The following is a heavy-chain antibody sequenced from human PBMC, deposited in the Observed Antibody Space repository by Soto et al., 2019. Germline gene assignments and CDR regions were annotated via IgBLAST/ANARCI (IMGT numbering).Heavy chain of an antibody. Sequence: QVQLVQSGAEVKKPGASVKVSCKASGYTFTSYAMHWVRQAPGQRLEWMGWINAGNGNTKYSQKFQGRVTITRDTSACTAYMELSSLRSEETAVYYCARDTPGYCSGGSCYPHYYYYYGMDVWGQGTTVTVSS. V-gene: IGHV1-3*01. D-gene: IGHD2-15*01. CDR3: ARDTPGYCSGGSCYPHYYYYYGMDV. J-gene: IGHJ6*02. CDR2: INAGNGNT. CDR1: GYTFTSYA.